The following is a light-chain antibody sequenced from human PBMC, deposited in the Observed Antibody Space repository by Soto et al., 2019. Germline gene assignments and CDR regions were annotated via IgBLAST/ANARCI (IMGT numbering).Light chain of an antibody. CDR1: QSVSSN. Sequence: EIVMTQSPATLSVSPGERATLSCRASQSVSSNLAWYQQKPGQAPRLLIYGASTRATGIPARFSGSGSGTEFTLTVSSLQSEDFAVYYCHQYTKSHQWTFGQGTKVELK. V-gene: IGKV3-15*01. CDR3: HQYTKSHQWT. J-gene: IGKJ1*01. CDR2: GAS.